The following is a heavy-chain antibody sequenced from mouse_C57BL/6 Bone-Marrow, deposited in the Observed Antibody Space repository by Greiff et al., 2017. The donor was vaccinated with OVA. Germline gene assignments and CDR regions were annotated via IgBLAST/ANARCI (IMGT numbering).Heavy chain of an antibody. CDR2: IYPGDGDT. CDR1: GYAFSSSW. Sequence: VKLQESGPELVKPGASVKIFCKASGYAFSSSWMNWVKQRPGKGLEWIGRIYPGDGDTNYNGKFKGKATLTADKSSSTAYMQLSSLTSEDSAVYFCARHEDGYYASYFDYWGQGTTLTVSS. CDR3: ARHEDGYYASYFDY. V-gene: IGHV1-82*01. J-gene: IGHJ2*01. D-gene: IGHD2-3*01.